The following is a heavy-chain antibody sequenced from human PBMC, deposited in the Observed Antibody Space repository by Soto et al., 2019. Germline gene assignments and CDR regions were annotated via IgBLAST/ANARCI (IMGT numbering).Heavy chain of an antibody. CDR2: ISAYNGNT. V-gene: IGHV1-18*01. CDR3: ARGSYYDEEKWDDAFDI. Sequence: ASVKVSCKASGYTFTSYGISWVRQAPGQGLEWMGWISAYNGNTNYAQKLQGRVTMTTDTSTSTAYMELRSLRSDDTAVYYCARGSYYDEEKWDDAFDIWGQGTMVTVSS. D-gene: IGHD3-3*01. CDR1: GYTFTSYG. J-gene: IGHJ3*02.